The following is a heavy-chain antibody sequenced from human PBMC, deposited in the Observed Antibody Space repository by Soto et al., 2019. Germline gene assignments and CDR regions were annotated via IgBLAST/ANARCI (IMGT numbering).Heavy chain of an antibody. CDR1: GFTFRDHA. CDR2: ISANGGSI. Sequence: EAQLLASGGGLVQPGGSLRLSCVGSGFTFRDHAMRWVRQAPGRGLVWVSAISANGGSIQHADSVKGRFSVARDNAKKTVYLQMDNLRTEDSAVYYCAKDRYYDTPGWFDPWGQGSRVIVSS. D-gene: IGHD3-22*01. J-gene: IGHJ5*02. CDR3: AKDRYYDTPGWFDP. V-gene: IGHV3-23*01.